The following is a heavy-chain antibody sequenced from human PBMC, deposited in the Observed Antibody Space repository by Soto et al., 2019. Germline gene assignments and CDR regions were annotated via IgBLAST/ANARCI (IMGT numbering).Heavy chain of an antibody. D-gene: IGHD3-3*02. Sequence: QVQLQESGPGLVKPSQTLSLTCTVSGGSISSGDYYWSWIRQPPGKGLEWIGYIYYSGSTYYNPSLKSRVTISVDTSKNQCSLKLSSVTAADTAVYYCARSISKAAYYYYYGMDVWGQGTTVTVSS. J-gene: IGHJ6*02. CDR3: ARSISKAAYYYYYGMDV. CDR1: GGSISSGDYY. CDR2: IYYSGST. V-gene: IGHV4-30-4*01.